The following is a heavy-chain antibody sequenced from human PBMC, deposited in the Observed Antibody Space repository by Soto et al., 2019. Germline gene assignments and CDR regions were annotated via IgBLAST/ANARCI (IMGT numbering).Heavy chain of an antibody. Sequence: QVQLVQSGAEVKKPGASVRVSCKASGYTFTSHYIYCVRQAPGQGLEWMGLINPSDYSTLYARNFQGRVTMTRDTSTSTVYMDLSSLRSEDTAVYYCARRSIYGDYDSWGQGTLVTVSS. CDR1: GYTFTSHY. D-gene: IGHD4-17*01. CDR2: INPSDYST. V-gene: IGHV1-46*03. J-gene: IGHJ5*01. CDR3: ARRSIYGDYDS.